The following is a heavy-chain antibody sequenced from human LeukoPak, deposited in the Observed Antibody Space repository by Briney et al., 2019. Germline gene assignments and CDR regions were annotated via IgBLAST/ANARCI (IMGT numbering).Heavy chain of an antibody. D-gene: IGHD3-22*01. CDR1: GFTFSNYY. V-gene: IGHV3-7*01. Sequence: GSLRLSCAASGFTFSNYYMTWVRQAPGKGLEWVANIKQDGSEKYYVDSVKGRFTISRDNAKNSLYLQMNSLRAEDTAVYYCARDPLTYYYDSSGPYDYWGQGTLVTVSS. CDR3: ARDPLTYYYDSSGPYDY. CDR2: IKQDGSEK. J-gene: IGHJ4*02.